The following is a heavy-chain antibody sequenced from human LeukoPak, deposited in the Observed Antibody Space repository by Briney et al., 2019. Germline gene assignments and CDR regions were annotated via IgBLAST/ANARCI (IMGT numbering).Heavy chain of an antibody. Sequence: SGGSLRLSCAASGFTFSSYAMHWVRQAPGKGLEWVSYVGTASTTIYYADSVKGRFTISRDNAKSSVYLQMNSLRAGGTALYYCARGGVMDYWGQGTLVTVSS. CDR3: ARGGVMDY. D-gene: IGHD3-16*01. CDR2: VGTASTTI. J-gene: IGHJ4*02. V-gene: IGHV3-48*03. CDR1: GFTFSSYA.